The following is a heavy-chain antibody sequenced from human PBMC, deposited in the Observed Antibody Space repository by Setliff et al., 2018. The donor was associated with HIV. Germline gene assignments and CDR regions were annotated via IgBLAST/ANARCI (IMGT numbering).Heavy chain of an antibody. CDR3: ARRLYYYDSSGRNYDAFDI. CDR2: IYYSGST. D-gene: IGHD3-22*01. Sequence: SETLSLTCTVSGGSISSYYWNWIQQPPGKGLEWIGYIYYSGSTNYNPSLKSRVTISVDTSKNQFSLKLSSVTAADTAVYYCARRLYYYDSSGRNYDAFDIWGQGTMVTVSS. CDR1: GGSISSYY. V-gene: IGHV4-59*08. J-gene: IGHJ3*02.